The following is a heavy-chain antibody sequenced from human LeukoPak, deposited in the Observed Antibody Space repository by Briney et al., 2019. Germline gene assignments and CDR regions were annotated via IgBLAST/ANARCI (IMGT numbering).Heavy chain of an antibody. CDR1: GGSISYYY. CDR2: IYYTGST. V-gene: IGHV4-59*01. CDR3: ARVTCSSTSCYREYYYYYYMDV. Sequence: SETLSLTRTVSGGSISYYYWSWIRQPPGKGLEWIGYIYYTGSTNYNPSLKSRVTISVDTSTNQFSLRLNSVTAADTAVYFCARVTCSSTSCYREYYYYYYMDVWGKGTTVTVSS. J-gene: IGHJ6*03. D-gene: IGHD2-2*02.